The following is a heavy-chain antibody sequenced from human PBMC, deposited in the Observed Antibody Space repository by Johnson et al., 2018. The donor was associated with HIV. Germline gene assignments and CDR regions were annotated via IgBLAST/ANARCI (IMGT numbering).Heavy chain of an antibody. J-gene: IGHJ3*02. Sequence: VQLVESGGGLVQPGGSLRLSCAASGFTVSSNYMNWVRQAPGTGLQWVSIIFSGDSTYYADSVKGRFSITRDNSINTLYVQMNSLRAEDTAVYYCARDDTMMHGFDIWGQGTMVTVSS. CDR3: ARDDTMMHGFDI. CDR1: GFTVSSNY. CDR2: IFSGDST. D-gene: IGHD3-22*01. V-gene: IGHV3-66*01.